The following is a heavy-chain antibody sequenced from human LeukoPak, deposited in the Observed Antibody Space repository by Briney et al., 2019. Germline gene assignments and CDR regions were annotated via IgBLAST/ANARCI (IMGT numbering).Heavy chain of an antibody. D-gene: IGHD6-19*01. Sequence: SGGSLRLSCAASGFTLSSYSMNWVRQAPGKGLEWVSYISSSSSTIYYADSVKGRFTISRDNAKNSLYLQMNSLRAEDTAVYYCIVLAVTATLGFDYWGQGTLVTVSS. CDR3: IVLAVTATLGFDY. CDR1: GFTLSSYS. V-gene: IGHV3-48*01. J-gene: IGHJ4*02. CDR2: ISSSSSTI.